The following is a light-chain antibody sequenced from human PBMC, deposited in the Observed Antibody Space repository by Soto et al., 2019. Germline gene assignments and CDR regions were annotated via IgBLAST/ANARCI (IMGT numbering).Light chain of an antibody. V-gene: IGLV2-8*01. CDR3: CSHAGDNTYV. J-gene: IGLJ1*01. CDR2: EVT. Sequence: LTQPPSASGSPGQSVTISCTGTSSDVGGYNYVSWYQQHPGKAPKLMIYEVTKRPSGVPDRFSGSKSGNTASLTVSGLQAEDEADYFCCSHAGDNTYVFGTGTKVTVL. CDR1: SSDVGGYNY.